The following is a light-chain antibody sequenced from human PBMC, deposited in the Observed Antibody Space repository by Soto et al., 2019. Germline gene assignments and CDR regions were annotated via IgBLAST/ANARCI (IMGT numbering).Light chain of an antibody. J-gene: IGLJ7*01. CDR2: EVS. V-gene: IGLV2-23*02. Sequence: QSVLTQPASVSGSPGQSITISCTGTSSDVGSYNLVSWYQQHPGKAPKLMIYEVSKRPSGVSNRFSGSKSGNTASLTISGLQAEDEADYYCCSYAGSSTPAGLGGGTQLTVL. CDR3: CSYAGSSTPAG. CDR1: SSDVGSYNL.